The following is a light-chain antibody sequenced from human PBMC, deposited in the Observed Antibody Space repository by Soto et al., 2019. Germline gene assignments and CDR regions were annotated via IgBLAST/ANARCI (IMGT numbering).Light chain of an antibody. J-gene: IGKJ4*01. CDR1: QSISKY. CDR3: QQSHSKPLT. CDR2: AAS. Sequence: DIQITQSPSSLSASVRDRVTITCGASQSISKYVNWYQHKPGKAPTVLIHAASSLQSGVPSRFSGSGSGTDFFLTISSLQPEDFAVYYCQQSHSKPLTFGGGTKVDI. V-gene: IGKV1-39*01.